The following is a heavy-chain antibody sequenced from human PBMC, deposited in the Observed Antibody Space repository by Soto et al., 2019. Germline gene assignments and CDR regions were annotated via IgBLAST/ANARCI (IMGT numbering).Heavy chain of an antibody. D-gene: IGHD3-22*01. CDR3: ARDRGTTMMWGFDL. Sequence: QVQLVQSVAEVKKPGASVKVSCKASGYTFTGYYMHWVRQAPGQGLEWMGWINPNSGGTNYAQKFQGWVTMTRDTSISTAYMELTRLRSDDTAVYYCARDRGTTMMWGFDLWGRGTLVTVSS. CDR1: GYTFTGYY. CDR2: INPNSGGT. V-gene: IGHV1-2*04. J-gene: IGHJ2*01.